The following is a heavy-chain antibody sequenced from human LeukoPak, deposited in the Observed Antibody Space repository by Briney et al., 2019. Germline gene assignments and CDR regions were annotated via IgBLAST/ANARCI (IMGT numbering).Heavy chain of an antibody. CDR2: IFYSGIT. CDR3: ASSQGATVFI. V-gene: IGHV4-39*01. J-gene: IGHJ4*02. CDR1: GGSISSSSYY. D-gene: IGHD1-26*01. Sequence: SETLSLTCTVSGGSISSSSYYWGWIRQPPGKGLEWIGNIFYSGITYYNPSLKSRDTISVDTSKNQFSLKLSSVTAADTAVYYCASSQGATVFIWGQGTLVTVSS.